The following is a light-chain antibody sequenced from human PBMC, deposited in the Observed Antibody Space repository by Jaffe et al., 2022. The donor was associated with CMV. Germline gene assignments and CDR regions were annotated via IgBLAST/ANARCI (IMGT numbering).Light chain of an antibody. V-gene: IGLV2-23*02. CDR3: CSSTTSDTLLYV. CDR1: GSDVGSHTL. J-gene: IGLJ1*01. CDR2: DVN. Sequence: QSALTQPASVSGSPGQSITISCTGTGSDVGSHTLVSWYQQHPGRAPKLIIYDVNKRPSGVSRRFSGAKSGNTASLTISGLQTEDEADYYCCSSTTSDTLLYVFGTGTRVTVL.